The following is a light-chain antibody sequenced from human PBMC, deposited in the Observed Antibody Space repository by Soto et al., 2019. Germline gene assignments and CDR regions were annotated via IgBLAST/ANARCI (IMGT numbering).Light chain of an antibody. Sequence: VLTDSPATLSLSQWEIATLSCRASQSIHTSLAWYQQKSGKPPRLVIYDSTLRANGVPDRFGGSRSGTEFTLTINSLEPEDFAVYYCQQRNVWPPITFGQGTRLEIK. CDR3: QQRNVWPPIT. CDR1: QSIHTS. CDR2: DST. V-gene: IGKV3-11*01. J-gene: IGKJ5*01.